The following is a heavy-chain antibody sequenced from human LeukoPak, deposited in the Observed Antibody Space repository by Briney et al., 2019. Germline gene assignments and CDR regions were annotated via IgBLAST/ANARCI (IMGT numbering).Heavy chain of an antibody. D-gene: IGHD5-18*01. CDR3: ARTEDTAMVKGFYGMDV. Sequence: GGSLRLSCAASGFTFSSYAMHWVRQAPGKGPEWVAVISYDGSNKYYADSVKGRFTISRDNSKNTLYLQMNSLRAEDTAVYYCARTEDTAMVKGFYGMDVWGQGTTVTVSS. J-gene: IGHJ6*02. V-gene: IGHV3-30-3*01. CDR2: ISYDGSNK. CDR1: GFTFSSYA.